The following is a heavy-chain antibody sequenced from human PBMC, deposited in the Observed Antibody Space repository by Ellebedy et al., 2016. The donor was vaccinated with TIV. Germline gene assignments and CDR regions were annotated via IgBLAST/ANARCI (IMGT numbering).Heavy chain of an antibody. J-gene: IGHJ5*02. CDR2: INNGGSST. CDR3: ARGAVTGMTTATFDP. CDR1: GFTFSSYW. D-gene: IGHD4-11*01. Sequence: GESLKISCAASGFTFSSYWMHWVRQAPGKGPVWVSRINNGGSSTSYADSVKGRFPISRDNAKNTLYLQMNSLRAEDTAVYYCARGAVTGMTTATFDPWGQGTLVTVSS. V-gene: IGHV3-74*01.